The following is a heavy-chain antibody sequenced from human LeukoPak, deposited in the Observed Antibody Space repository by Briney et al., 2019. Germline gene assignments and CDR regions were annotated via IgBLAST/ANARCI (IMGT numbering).Heavy chain of an antibody. CDR2: ISFSGNST. CDR1: GSTFSSYS. J-gene: IGHJ4*02. V-gene: IGHV3-48*02. Sequence: GGSLRLSCAASGSTFSSYSMNWVRQAPGKGLEWVSYISFSGNSTYYADSVKGRFTFSRDNGKNSLYLQMNSLRDDDTAVYYCARERGNYFRYWGQGTLVTVSS. CDR3: ARERGNYFRY.